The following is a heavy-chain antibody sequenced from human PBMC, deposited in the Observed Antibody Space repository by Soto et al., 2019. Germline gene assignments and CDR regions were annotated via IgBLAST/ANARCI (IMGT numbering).Heavy chain of an antibody. CDR2: ISPMFGAA. D-gene: IGHD3-10*01. J-gene: IGHJ4*02. V-gene: IGHV1-69*19. Sequence: QVQLVQSGAEMKKPGSSVKVSCQSSGGTFNTYAMNWVRQAPGQGPEWMGDISPMFGAANYATKFQGRVTITADESTGTSYMQLCSLTSEDTALYFCAREVQVHTPAFVYWGQGTLVTGSS. CDR1: GGTFNTYA. CDR3: AREVQVHTPAFVY.